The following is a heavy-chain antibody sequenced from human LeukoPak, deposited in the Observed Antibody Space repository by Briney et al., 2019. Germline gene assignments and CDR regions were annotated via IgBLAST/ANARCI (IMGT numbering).Heavy chain of an antibody. CDR1: GGSISSYY. Sequence: SETLSLTCTVSGGSISSYYWSWIRQPPGKGLEWIGYIYYSGSTNYNPSLKSRVTISVDTSKNQFSLKLSSVTAADTAVYYCARGSYDYVWGSLNWYFDYWGQGTLVTVSS. CDR2: IYYSGST. V-gene: IGHV4-59*01. J-gene: IGHJ4*02. D-gene: IGHD3-16*01. CDR3: ARGSYDYVWGSLNWYFDY.